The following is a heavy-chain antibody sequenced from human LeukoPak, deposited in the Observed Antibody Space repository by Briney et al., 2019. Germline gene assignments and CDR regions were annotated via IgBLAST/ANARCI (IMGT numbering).Heavy chain of an antibody. CDR1: GFTFSSYS. V-gene: IGHV3-21*01. CDR2: ISSSSSYI. J-gene: IGHJ4*02. Sequence: GGSLRLSCAASGFTFSSYSMNWVRQAPGKGLEWVSSISSSSSYIYYADSVKGRFTISRDNAKNSPYLQMNSLRAEDTAVYYCASGRGDYYDSSGYYSYWGQGTLVTVSS. D-gene: IGHD3-22*01. CDR3: ASGRGDYYDSSGYYSY.